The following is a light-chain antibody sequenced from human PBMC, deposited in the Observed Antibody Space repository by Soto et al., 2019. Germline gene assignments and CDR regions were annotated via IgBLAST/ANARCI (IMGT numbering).Light chain of an antibody. V-gene: IGKV4-1*01. CDR2: WAS. Sequence: DIVMTQSPDSLAVSLGERANINCKSSQSVLHSSHNENYLVWYQQKPGQPPKLLIYWASTRESGVPDRFSGSRSGTDFTLTTSSLQAEDVAVYYCQQYYSTPYTFGQGTKLEIK. CDR3: QQYYSTPYT. J-gene: IGKJ2*01. CDR1: QSVLHSSHNENY.